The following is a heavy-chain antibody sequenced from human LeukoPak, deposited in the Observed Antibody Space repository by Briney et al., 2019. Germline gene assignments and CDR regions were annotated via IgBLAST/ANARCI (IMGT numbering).Heavy chain of an antibody. CDR3: AKVRIWRGEFDY. CDR2: ISGSGDTT. D-gene: IGHD3-10*01. Sequence: PGGSLRLSCAASGFTFSSYAMSWVRQAPGKGLERVSHISGSGDTTYYADSVKGRFTISRDNSKNTLYLQMNSLRAEDTAVYYCAKVRIWRGEFDYWGQGTLVTVSS. CDR1: GFTFSSYA. J-gene: IGHJ4*02. V-gene: IGHV3-23*01.